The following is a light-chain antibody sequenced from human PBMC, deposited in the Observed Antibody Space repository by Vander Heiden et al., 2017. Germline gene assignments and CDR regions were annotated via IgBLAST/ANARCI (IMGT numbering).Light chain of an antibody. CDR1: QGIRND. CDR3: LQDYNSPYT. CDR2: GAS. Sequence: AIQMTQSPSSLSASVGDRVTITCRASQGIRNDLGWYQQKPGKAPKLLIFGASGLQSGVPSRFSGSGSGTDFTLTISNLQPEDFATYYCLQDYNSPYTFGQGTKLEIK. V-gene: IGKV1-6*01. J-gene: IGKJ2*01.